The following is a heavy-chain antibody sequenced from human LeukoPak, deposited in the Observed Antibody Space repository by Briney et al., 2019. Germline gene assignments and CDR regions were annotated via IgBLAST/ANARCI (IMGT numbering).Heavy chain of an antibody. V-gene: IGHV3-52*01. CDR1: GFTFSSSW. D-gene: IGHD3-22*01. CDR2: IKCDGSEK. J-gene: IGHJ3*02. Sequence: GRSLRLSCAASGFTFSSSWMHWVCQAPEKGLEWVADIKCDGSEKYYVDSVKGRLTISRDNAKNSLYLQMNSLRAEDTAVYYCARGGAGYYDSSGYHAFDIWGQGTMVTVSS. CDR3: ARGGAGYYDSSGYHAFDI.